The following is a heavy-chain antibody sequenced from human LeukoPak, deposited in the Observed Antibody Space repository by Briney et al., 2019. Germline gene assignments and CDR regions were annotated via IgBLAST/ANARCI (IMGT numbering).Heavy chain of an antibody. J-gene: IGHJ4*02. CDR1: GLTFSGYG. CDR2: IWHDGTDK. CDR3: ARDFSSGWVDY. Sequence: TGGSLRLSCAASGLTFSGYGMHWVRQPPGRGLEWVAIIWHDGTDKYYADSVKGRFTISRDNSRNTLYLQMSSLRVEDTAVYYCARDFSSGWVDYWGQGTLVTVSS. V-gene: IGHV3-33*01. D-gene: IGHD6-19*01.